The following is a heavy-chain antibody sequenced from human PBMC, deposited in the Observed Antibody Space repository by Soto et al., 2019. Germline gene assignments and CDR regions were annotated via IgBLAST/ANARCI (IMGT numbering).Heavy chain of an antibody. V-gene: IGHV4-61*01. D-gene: IGHD2-2*01. Sequence: QVQLQESGPGLVKPSETLSLTCTVSGGSVSSGSYYWSWIRQPPGKGLEWIGYIYYSGRTNYNPSLKSRVTISVDTSKNQFSLKLSSVTAADTAVYYCARKENCISTSCVYGMDVWGQGTTVTVSS. CDR2: IYYSGRT. J-gene: IGHJ6*02. CDR1: GGSVSSGSYY. CDR3: ARKENCISTSCVYGMDV.